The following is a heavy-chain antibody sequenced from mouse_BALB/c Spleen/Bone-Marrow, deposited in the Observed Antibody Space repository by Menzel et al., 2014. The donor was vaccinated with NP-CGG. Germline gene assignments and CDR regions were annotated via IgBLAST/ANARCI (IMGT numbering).Heavy chain of an antibody. CDR1: GFTFSSYD. V-gene: IGHV5-6-3*01. Sequence: EVKLMESGGVLVQPGGSLQLSCAASGFTFSSYDMSWVRQTPDKSLELVATINTNGGTTYYPDSVKGRFTISRDNAKSALDLQRSSLKSADTGIYYCARNRYDWFAYWGQGTLVTVSA. CDR2: INTNGGTT. J-gene: IGHJ3*01. CDR3: ARNRYDWFAY. D-gene: IGHD2-14*01.